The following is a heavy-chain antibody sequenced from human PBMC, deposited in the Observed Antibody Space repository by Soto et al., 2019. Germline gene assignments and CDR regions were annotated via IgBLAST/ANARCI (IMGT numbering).Heavy chain of an antibody. CDR3: ARDLTFGTTVTTGGFAY. CDR2: INAGNGNT. Sequence: GASVKVSCKASGYTFTSYAMHWVRQAPGQRLEWMGWINAGNGNTKYSQKFQGRVTITRDTSASTAYMELSSLRSEDTAVYYCARDLTFGTTVTTGGFAYWGQGTLVTVSS. CDR1: GYTFTSYA. J-gene: IGHJ4*02. V-gene: IGHV1-3*01. D-gene: IGHD4-17*01.